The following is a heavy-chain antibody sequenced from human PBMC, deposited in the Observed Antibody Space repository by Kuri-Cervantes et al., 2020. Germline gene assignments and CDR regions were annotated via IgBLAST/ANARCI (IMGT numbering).Heavy chain of an antibody. CDR1: GYTFTGYY. D-gene: IGHD2-15*01. CDR2: INPNSGGT. J-gene: IGHJ4*02. Sequence: ASVKVSCKASGYTFTGYYMHWVRQAPGQGLEWMGWINPNSGGTNYAQKFQGRVTMTRDTSISTACMELSRLRSDDTAVYYCARSYCSGGSCYFRELGSGLDYWGQGTLVTVSS. V-gene: IGHV1-2*02. CDR3: ARSYCSGGSCYFRELGSGLDY.